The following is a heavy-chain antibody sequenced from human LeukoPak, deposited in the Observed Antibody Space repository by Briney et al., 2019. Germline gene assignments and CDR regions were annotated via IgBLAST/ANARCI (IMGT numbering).Heavy chain of an antibody. Sequence: PGGSLRLSCAASGFTVSNNYMSWVRQAPGKGLEWVSVIYSGGSTYYADSVKGRFTISRDSSKNTLYLQMNSLRAEDTAVYYCARDGEYSGSDLDYWGQGTLVTVSS. CDR2: IYSGGST. V-gene: IGHV3-53*01. J-gene: IGHJ4*02. CDR3: ARDGEYSGSDLDY. CDR1: GFTVSNNY. D-gene: IGHD5-12*01.